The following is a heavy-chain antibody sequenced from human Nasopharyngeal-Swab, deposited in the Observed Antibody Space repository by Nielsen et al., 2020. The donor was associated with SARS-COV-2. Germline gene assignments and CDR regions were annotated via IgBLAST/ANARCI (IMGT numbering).Heavy chain of an antibody. Sequence: SETLSLTCTVSSDSISGYYWSWIRQPPGKGLEWLGYIYYTGGTNYNHSLKSRVTMSVDTSKKELSLELTSVTAADTAVYYCARAGDSGVWYAFDIWGQGTRVTVSS. J-gene: IGHJ3*02. CDR1: SDSISGYY. CDR2: IYYTGGT. CDR3: ARAGDSGVWYAFDI. D-gene: IGHD2-15*01. V-gene: IGHV4-59*01.